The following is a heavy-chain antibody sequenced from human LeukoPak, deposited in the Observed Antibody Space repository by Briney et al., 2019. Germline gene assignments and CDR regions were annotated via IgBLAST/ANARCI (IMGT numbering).Heavy chain of an antibody. V-gene: IGHV3-30*02. D-gene: IGHD3-10*01. Sequence: PGGSLRLSCAASGFTFSNYGMHWVRQAPGKGLEWVAFIRYDGSNKYYADSVKGRFTISRDSSKNTLYLQMNSLRAEDTAVYYCARDEGYGSGSFDYWGQGTLVTVSS. CDR1: GFTFSNYG. CDR3: ARDEGYGSGSFDY. CDR2: IRYDGSNK. J-gene: IGHJ4*02.